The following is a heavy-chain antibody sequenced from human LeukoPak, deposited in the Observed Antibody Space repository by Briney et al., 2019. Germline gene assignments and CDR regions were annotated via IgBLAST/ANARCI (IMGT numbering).Heavy chain of an antibody. V-gene: IGHV4-34*01. CDR2: INHSGST. Sequence: SETLSLTCTVSGGSTSSDYWSWIRQPPGKGLEWIGEINHSGSTNYNPSLKSRVTISVDTSKNQFSLKLSSVTAADTAVYYCARALDTVVTPDAFDIWGQGTMVTVSS. CDR1: GGSTSSDY. J-gene: IGHJ3*02. CDR3: ARALDTVVTPDAFDI. D-gene: IGHD4-23*01.